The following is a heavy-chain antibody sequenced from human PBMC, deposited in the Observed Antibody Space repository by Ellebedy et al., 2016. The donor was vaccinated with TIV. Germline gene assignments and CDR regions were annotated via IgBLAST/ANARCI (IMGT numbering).Heavy chain of an antibody. J-gene: IGHJ4*02. CDR3: AKQNFSSGFRDITDY. CDR1: GFTFSSYA. D-gene: IGHD3-22*01. CDR2: ISGSGGST. Sequence: GESLKISCAASGFTFSSYAMSWVRQAPGKGLEWVSAISGSGGSTYYADSVKGRFTISRDNSKNTLYLQMNSLRAEDTAVYYCAKQNFSSGFRDITDYWGQGTLVTVSS. V-gene: IGHV3-23*01.